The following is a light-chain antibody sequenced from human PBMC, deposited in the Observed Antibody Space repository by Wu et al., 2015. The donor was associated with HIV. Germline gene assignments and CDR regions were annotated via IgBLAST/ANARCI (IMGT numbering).Light chain of an antibody. Sequence: DIQMTQSPSSLSASVGDRVTITCRASQATSSYLAWYQQKPGKAPKLLIYAASTLQSGVPSRFSGSGSGTEFTLTISSLQPEDFATYYCQQLNSYLRKVTFGPGTKVDIK. CDR1: QATSSY. J-gene: IGKJ3*01. CDR2: AAS. CDR3: QQLNSYLRKVT. V-gene: IGKV1-9*01.